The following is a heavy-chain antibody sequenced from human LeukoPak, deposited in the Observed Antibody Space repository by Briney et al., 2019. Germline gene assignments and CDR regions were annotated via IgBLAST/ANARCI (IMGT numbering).Heavy chain of an antibody. V-gene: IGHV3-23*01. D-gene: IGHD3-22*01. CDR1: GFTFSSYA. CDR2: ISSSGDDT. CDR3: AKSVYYDGGGYYYTDS. Sequence: GGSLRLSCAASGFTFSSYAMGWVRQAPGKGLDWVSVISSSGDDTDYADSVKGRFIISRDNSQNTLYLQMSSLRAEDTAVYYCAKSVYYDGGGYYYTDSWGQGTLVTVSS. J-gene: IGHJ4*02.